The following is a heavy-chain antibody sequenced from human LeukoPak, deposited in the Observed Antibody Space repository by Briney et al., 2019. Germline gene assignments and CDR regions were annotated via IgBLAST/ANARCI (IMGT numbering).Heavy chain of an antibody. CDR2: IRYDGSNK. CDR1: GFTFSNYG. J-gene: IGHJ4*02. V-gene: IGHV3-30*02. CDR3: AKEGSDDY. Sequence: PGGSLRLSCAASGFTFSNYGMHWVRQAPGKGLEWVAFIRYDGSNKYYADFVKGRFTISRDNSRNTLYLQMNSLRAEDTAVYYCAKEGSDDYWGQGTLVTVSS.